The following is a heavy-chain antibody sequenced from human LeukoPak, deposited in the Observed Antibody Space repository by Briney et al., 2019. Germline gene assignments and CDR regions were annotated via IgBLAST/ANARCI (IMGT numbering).Heavy chain of an antibody. CDR2: ISAYNGNT. J-gene: IGHJ6*03. Sequence: ASVKVSCKASGYTFTSYGTSWVRQAPGQGLEWMGWISAYNGNTNYAQKLQGRVTMTTDTSTSTAYMELRSLRSDDTAVYYCARDNFWSGYPFYYYYYYMDVWGKGTTVTVSS. D-gene: IGHD3-3*01. V-gene: IGHV1-18*01. CDR1: GYTFTSYG. CDR3: ARDNFWSGYPFYYYYYYMDV.